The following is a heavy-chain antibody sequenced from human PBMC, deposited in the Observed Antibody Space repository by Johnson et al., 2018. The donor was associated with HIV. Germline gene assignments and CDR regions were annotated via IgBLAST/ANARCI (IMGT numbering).Heavy chain of an antibody. J-gene: IGHJ3*02. CDR2: LRYDGRNK. CDR1: GFTFSSYG. D-gene: IGHD2-15*01. Sequence: QVQLVESGGGVVQPGVSLRLSCAASGFTFSSYGLHCVRQALGTGLECVPFLRYDGRNKYYADSVMFRFTISRDNSKNTLYLQINSLRAEDTAVYYCAKDPGRRDPHAFDIWGQGTMVTVSS. CDR3: AKDPGRRDPHAFDI. V-gene: IGHV3-30*02.